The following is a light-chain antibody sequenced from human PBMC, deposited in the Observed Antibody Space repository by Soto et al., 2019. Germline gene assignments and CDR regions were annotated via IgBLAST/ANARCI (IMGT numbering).Light chain of an antibody. CDR2: GAS. V-gene: IGKV3-15*01. Sequence: IVLPRSPDTLSVSPGQRATLACRASQSSSSNLAWYQQKPGQAPRLLMYGASTRATGVPARFSGSGSGTEFTLTISNLQSEDFAVYYCQHYYSWQPPFGQGTKVDIK. CDR1: QSSSSN. CDR3: QHYYSWQPP. J-gene: IGKJ1*01.